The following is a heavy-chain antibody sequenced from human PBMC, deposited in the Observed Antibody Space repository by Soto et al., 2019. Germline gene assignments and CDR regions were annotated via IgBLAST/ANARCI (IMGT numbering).Heavy chain of an antibody. CDR2: ISSSSSTI. V-gene: IGHV3-48*02. Sequence: GGSLRLSCAASGFTFSSYSMNWVRQAPGKGLEWVSYISSSSSTIYYADSVKGRFTISRDNAKNSLYLQMNSLRDEDTAVYYCARPMYSSSHDAFDIWGQGTMVTVS. CDR1: GFTFSSYS. CDR3: ARPMYSSSHDAFDI. J-gene: IGHJ3*02. D-gene: IGHD6-13*01.